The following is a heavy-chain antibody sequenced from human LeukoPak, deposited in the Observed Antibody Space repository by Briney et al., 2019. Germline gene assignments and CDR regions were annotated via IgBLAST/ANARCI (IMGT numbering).Heavy chain of an antibody. Sequence: SKTLSLTCAVYGGSFSGYYWSWIRQPPGKGLEWLGEINHSGSTNYNPSLKSRVTISVDTSKNQFSLKLSSVTAADTAVYYCARGGGYVAVAVSWGRYFDYWGQGTLVTVSS. CDR1: GGSFSGYY. CDR2: INHSGST. CDR3: ARGGGYVAVAVSWGRYFDY. D-gene: IGHD6-19*01. V-gene: IGHV4-34*01. J-gene: IGHJ4*02.